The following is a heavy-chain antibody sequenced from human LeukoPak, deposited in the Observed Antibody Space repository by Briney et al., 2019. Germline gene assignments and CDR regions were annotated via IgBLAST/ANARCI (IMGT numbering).Heavy chain of an antibody. J-gene: IGHJ4*02. D-gene: IGHD5-12*01. V-gene: IGHV3-23*01. CDR2: ISGSGGST. CDR1: GFTFSSYA. CDR3: AKDYSGYDPTFFDY. Sequence: GGSLRLSCAASGFTFSSYAMIWVRQAPGKGLEWVSAISGSGGSTSYAASVKGRFTISRDNSKNTLYLQMNSLRAEDTAVYYCAKDYSGYDPTFFDYWGQGTLVTVSS.